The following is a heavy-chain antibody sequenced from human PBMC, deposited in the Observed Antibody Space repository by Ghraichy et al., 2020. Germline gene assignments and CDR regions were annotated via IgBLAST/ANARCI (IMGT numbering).Heavy chain of an antibody. CDR2: IISGSTI. CDR1: GFTFSSYE. D-gene: IGHD2-2*01. J-gene: IGHJ4*02. Sequence: GGSLRLSCAASGFTFSSYEMNWVRQAPGKGLEWVSYIISGSTIYYADSVKGRFTISRDNAKNSLYLQMSSLRAEDTAVYYCARGPPAAMDYWGQGTLVTVSS. V-gene: IGHV3-48*03. CDR3: ARGPPAAMDY.